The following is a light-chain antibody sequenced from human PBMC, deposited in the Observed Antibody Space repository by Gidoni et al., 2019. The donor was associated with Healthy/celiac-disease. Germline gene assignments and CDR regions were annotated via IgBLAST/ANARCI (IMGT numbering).Light chain of an antibody. CDR3: QQYGSSPFT. CDR2: DAS. CDR1: QSASSNY. Sequence: EIVLTQSPGTLSLSPGERATLSCRASQSASSNYLAWYQQKPGQAPRLLIYDASRRATGIPDRFSGSASGTDFTLTISRLEPEDFAVYYCQQYGSSPFTFGPGTKVDIK. V-gene: IGKV3-20*01. J-gene: IGKJ3*01.